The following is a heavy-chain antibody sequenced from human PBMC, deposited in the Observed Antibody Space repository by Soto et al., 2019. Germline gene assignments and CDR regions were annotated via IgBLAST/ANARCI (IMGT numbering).Heavy chain of an antibody. CDR3: AKDETHYLSVGIDV. CDR1: GFTFSSYA. D-gene: IGHD3-10*01. J-gene: IGHJ6*02. CDR2: ISGGGGST. V-gene: IGHV3-23*01. Sequence: EVQLLESGGGLVQPGGSLRLSCAASGFTFSSYAMSWVRQAPGKGLEWVSGISGGGGSTYFAVSVKGRFTISRDNSKNTLYLQMNSLRAEDTAAYYCAKDETHYLSVGIDVWGQGTTVTVSS.